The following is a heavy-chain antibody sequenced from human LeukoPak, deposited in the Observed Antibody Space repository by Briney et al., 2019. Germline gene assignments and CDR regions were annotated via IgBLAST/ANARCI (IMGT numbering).Heavy chain of an antibody. CDR2: IYYSGST. J-gene: IGHJ4*02. V-gene: IGHV4-30-4*01. CDR3: ARRVGGLTGYYEYYFDY. D-gene: IGHD3-9*01. Sequence: SPSQTLSLTCTVSGGSISSGDYYWSWIRQPPGKGLEWIGYIYYSGSTYYNPSLKSRVTISVDTSKNQFSLKLSSVTAADTAVYYCARRVGGLTGYYEYYFDYWGQGTLVTVSS. CDR1: GGSISSGDYY.